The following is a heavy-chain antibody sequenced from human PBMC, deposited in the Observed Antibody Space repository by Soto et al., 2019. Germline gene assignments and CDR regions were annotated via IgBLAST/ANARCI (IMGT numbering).Heavy chain of an antibody. Sequence: SETLSLTCTISGDSFSNHYWTWIRQSPGKGLEWIGYIFHSGITDYNPSVKSRVTISIDKSRNLFSLNLTSVTAADTAVYYCARDRYFYDSRGYYRALDSWGQGTLVTVSS. CDR3: ARDRYFYDSRGYYRALDS. D-gene: IGHD3-22*01. J-gene: IGHJ5*01. CDR2: IFHSGIT. CDR1: GDSFSNHY. V-gene: IGHV4-59*11.